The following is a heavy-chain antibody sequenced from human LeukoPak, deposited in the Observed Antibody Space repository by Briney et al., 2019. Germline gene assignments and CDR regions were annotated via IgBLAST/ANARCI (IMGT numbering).Heavy chain of an antibody. CDR3: ARSSGADYDLPY. J-gene: IGHJ4*02. V-gene: IGHV4-59*01. CDR2: IYYSGST. D-gene: IGHD3-10*01. Sequence: SETLSLTCAVYGGSFSGYYWSWIRQPPGKGLEWIGYIYYSGSTNYNPSLKSRVTISVDTSKNQFSLKLSSVTAADTAVYYCARSSGADYDLPYWGQGTLVTVSS. CDR1: GGSFSGYY.